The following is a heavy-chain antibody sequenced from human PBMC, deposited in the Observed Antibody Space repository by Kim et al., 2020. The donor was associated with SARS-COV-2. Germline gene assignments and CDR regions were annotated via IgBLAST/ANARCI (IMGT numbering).Heavy chain of an antibody. CDR1: GYNFANYW. D-gene: IGHD6-19*01. Sequence: GESLKISCQGSGYNFANYWIGWVRQMPGEDLQWMGLIYPGNSDTRYNPSFQGQITISVAKSFDTAYLQWSSLKASDTAMYYCARPLSDGGWPNWGQGTLVTVSS. V-gene: IGHV5-51*01. J-gene: IGHJ4*02. CDR2: IYPGNSDT. CDR3: ARPLSDGGWPN.